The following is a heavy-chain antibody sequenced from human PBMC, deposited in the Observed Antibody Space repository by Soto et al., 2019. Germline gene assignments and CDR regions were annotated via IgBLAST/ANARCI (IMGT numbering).Heavy chain of an antibody. CDR2: IIPILGIA. Sequence: QVQLVQSGAEVKKPGSSVKVSCKASGGTFSSYTISWVRQAPGQGLEWMGRIIPILGIANYAQKFQGRVTITADKSTSTAYMELSSLRSEDTAVYYCARDRSVIVATDDDFDIWGQGTMVTVSS. D-gene: IGHD5-12*01. CDR3: ARDRSVIVATDDDFDI. J-gene: IGHJ3*02. CDR1: GGTFSSYT. V-gene: IGHV1-69*08.